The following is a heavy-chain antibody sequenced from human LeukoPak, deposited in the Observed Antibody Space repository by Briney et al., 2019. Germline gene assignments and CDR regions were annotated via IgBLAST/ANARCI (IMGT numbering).Heavy chain of an antibody. CDR3: AKDRPFGSYGSNGYYFDY. D-gene: IGHD5-18*01. CDR2: IWYDGSNK. V-gene: IGHV3-33*06. Sequence: GGSLRLSCAASGFTFSSYGMHWVRQAPGKGLEWVAVIWYDGSNKYYADSVKGRFTISRDNSKNTLYLQMNRLRAEDTAVYYCAKDRPFGSYGSNGYYFDYWGQGTLVTVSS. CDR1: GFTFSSYG. J-gene: IGHJ4*02.